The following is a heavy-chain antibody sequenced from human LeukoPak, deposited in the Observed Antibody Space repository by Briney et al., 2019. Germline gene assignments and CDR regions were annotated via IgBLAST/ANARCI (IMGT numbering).Heavy chain of an antibody. D-gene: IGHD6-13*01. CDR1: GYIFTGYY. J-gene: IGHJ4*02. V-gene: IGHV1-2*07. Sequence: RASVKVSCKTSGYIFTGYYMHWVRQAPGQGLEWMGWINPNSGGTNYAHKFQGRVTMTRDTSISTAYMELSRLRPDDTAVYYCARDRPPQLVRPFDYWGQGTLVTVSS. CDR2: INPNSGGT. CDR3: ARDRPPQLVRPFDY.